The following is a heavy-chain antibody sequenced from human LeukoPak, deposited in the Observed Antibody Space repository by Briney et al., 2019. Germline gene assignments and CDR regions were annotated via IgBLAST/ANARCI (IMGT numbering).Heavy chain of an antibody. J-gene: IGHJ6*03. CDR1: GGTFSSYA. CDR3: ARDALLGVGIAAAGYYYMDV. V-gene: IGHV1-69*05. Sequence: SVKVSCKASGGTFSSYAISWVRQAPGQGLEWMGGIIPIFGTANYAQKFQGRVTITTDESTSTAYMELSSLRSEDTAVYYCARDALLGVGIAAAGYYYMDVWGKGTTVTVSS. D-gene: IGHD6-13*01. CDR2: IIPIFGTA.